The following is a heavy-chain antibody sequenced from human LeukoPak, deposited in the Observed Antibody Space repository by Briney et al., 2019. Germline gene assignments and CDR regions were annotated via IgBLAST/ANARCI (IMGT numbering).Heavy chain of an antibody. J-gene: IGHJ4*02. Sequence: SETLSLTCTVSGGSISSYYWSWIRQPAGKGLDYIGRIYSDGGTNFNPSLKSRVTMSVDTSKNQFSLKLSSVTAADTAVYYCARGWGAATHGSFDYWGQGTLVTVSS. CDR1: GGSISSYY. V-gene: IGHV4-4*07. CDR2: IYSDGGT. D-gene: IGHD1-26*01. CDR3: ARGWGAATHGSFDY.